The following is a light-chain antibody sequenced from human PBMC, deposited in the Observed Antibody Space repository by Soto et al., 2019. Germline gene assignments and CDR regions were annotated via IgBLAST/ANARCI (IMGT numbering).Light chain of an antibody. V-gene: IGKV1-39*01. CDR3: QQFYSYPHT. CDR2: GTS. Sequence: EIQMTQSPASLSASVGERVTLTCRASHTIATYLNWYQQKAGKVPEVLIYGTSTLQPGVPARFTGSGYGTDFTLTINNVQPEDFATYYCQQFYSYPHTFGLGTKLEVK. J-gene: IGKJ2*01. CDR1: HTIATY.